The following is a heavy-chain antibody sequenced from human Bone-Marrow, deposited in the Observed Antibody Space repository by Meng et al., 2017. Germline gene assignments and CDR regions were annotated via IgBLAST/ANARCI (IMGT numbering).Heavy chain of an antibody. V-gene: IGHV4-30-4*01. Sequence: QVQLQESGPGLVKPSQTLSITCTVSGGSISSGDYYWSWIRQPPGKGLEWSGYIYYSGSTSYNPSLKSRVSISADTSKNQFSLKLSSVTAADTAVYYCARDTYYYDSVTQPFDWGQGTLVTVSS. CDR1: GGSISSGDYY. CDR2: IYYSGST. CDR3: ARDTYYYDSVTQPFD. J-gene: IGHJ4*02. D-gene: IGHD3-22*01.